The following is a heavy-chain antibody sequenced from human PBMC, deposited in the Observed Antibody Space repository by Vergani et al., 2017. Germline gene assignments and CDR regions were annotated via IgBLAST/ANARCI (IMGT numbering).Heavy chain of an antibody. CDR3: ARLRYASSGYYYGNYFDY. J-gene: IGHJ4*02. D-gene: IGHD3-22*01. CDR1: GGSISSGGYS. Sequence: QLQLQESGSGLVKPSQTLSLTCAVSGGSISSGGYSWSWIRQPPGKGLEWIGYIYHSGSTYYNPSLKSRVTISVDRSKNQFSLKLSSVTAADTAVYYCARLRYASSGYYYGNYFDYWGQGTLVTVSS. CDR2: IYHSGST. V-gene: IGHV4-30-2*01.